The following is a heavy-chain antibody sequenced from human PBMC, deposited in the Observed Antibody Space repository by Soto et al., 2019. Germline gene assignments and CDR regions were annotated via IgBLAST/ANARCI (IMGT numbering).Heavy chain of an antibody. CDR3: AKESSHSGSYPW. CDR2: ISYDGSNK. J-gene: IGHJ4*02. Sequence: PGGSLRLSCAASGFTFSSYGMHWVRQAPGKGLEWVAVISYDGSNKYYADSVKGRFTISRDNSKNTLYLQMNSLRAEDTAVYYCAKESSHSGSYPWWGQGTLVTVSS. V-gene: IGHV3-30*18. CDR1: GFTFSSYG. D-gene: IGHD1-26*01.